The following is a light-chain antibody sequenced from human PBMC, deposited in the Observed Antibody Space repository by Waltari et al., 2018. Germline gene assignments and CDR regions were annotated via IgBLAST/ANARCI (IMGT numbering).Light chain of an antibody. Sequence: QSVLTQPPSASGTPGQRVTISCSGSSSNIGSNYVYWYQQLPGTAPKLLIYRNNQRPSGFPDRFSASKSGTSASLAISGLRSEDEADYYCAAWDDSLSGPKVFGGGTKLTVL. J-gene: IGLJ2*01. CDR2: RNN. CDR1: SSNIGSNY. V-gene: IGLV1-47*01. CDR3: AAWDDSLSGPKV.